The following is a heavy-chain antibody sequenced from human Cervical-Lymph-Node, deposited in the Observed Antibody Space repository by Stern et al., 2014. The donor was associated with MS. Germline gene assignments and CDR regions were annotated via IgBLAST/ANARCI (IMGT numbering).Heavy chain of an antibody. V-gene: IGHV3-53*01. D-gene: IGHD1-1*01. J-gene: IGHJ4*02. CDR1: GFTVSRDY. Sequence: EVQLEESGGGVIQPGGSLRLSCTASGFTVSRDYMTWVRQAPGQGLELVSLITNVGSTFYTDSVKGRFTISRDDSKNTVYLHMTSLRAEDTAMYYCARDTSSPERSDWWGQGTLVTVSS. CDR3: ARDTSSPERSDW. CDR2: ITNVGST.